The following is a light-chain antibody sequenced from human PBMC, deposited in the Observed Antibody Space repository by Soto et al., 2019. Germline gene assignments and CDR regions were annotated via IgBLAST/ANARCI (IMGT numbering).Light chain of an antibody. V-gene: IGLV2-23*02. CDR2: EVS. CDR1: SSDVGSYNL. J-gene: IGLJ1*01. Sequence: QSALTHPSSLSGSPGQSITISCTGTSSDVGSYNLVSWYQQHPGKAPKLMIYEVSKRPSGVSNRFSGSKSGNTASLTISGLQADDEADSYCCSDAGSSTSYGFGTGTKVTVL. CDR3: CSDAGSSTSYG.